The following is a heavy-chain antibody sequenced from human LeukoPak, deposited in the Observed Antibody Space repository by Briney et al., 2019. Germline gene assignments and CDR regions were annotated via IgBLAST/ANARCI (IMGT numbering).Heavy chain of an antibody. D-gene: IGHD4-23*01. J-gene: IGHJ3*02. CDR1: GFTFSSYA. CDR2: IKSKADGGTA. Sequence: GGSLRLSCAVSGFTFSSYAMTWVRQAPGKGLEWVGRIKSKADGGTADYAAPVKGRFTISRDDSKTTLYLQMNSLKIEDTAVNYCTTASIWGGGFDIWGQGTMVTVSS. CDR3: TTASIWGGGFDI. V-gene: IGHV3-15*01.